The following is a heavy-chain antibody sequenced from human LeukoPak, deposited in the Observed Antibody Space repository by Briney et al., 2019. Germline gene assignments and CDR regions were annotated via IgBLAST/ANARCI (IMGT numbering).Heavy chain of an antibody. V-gene: IGHV3-11*01. CDR2: ISNSGDTI. CDR1: GFIFRDYY. CDR3: ARDRGIFGVAPGAFDI. D-gene: IGHD3-3*01. J-gene: IGHJ3*02. Sequence: PGGSLRLSCAASGFIFRDYYMSWIRQAPGKGPECLSYISNSGDTIYSAASVKGRFTVSRDNAKNSLFLQMNSLRTEDTAIYYCARDRGIFGVAPGAFDIWGPGTLVTVSS.